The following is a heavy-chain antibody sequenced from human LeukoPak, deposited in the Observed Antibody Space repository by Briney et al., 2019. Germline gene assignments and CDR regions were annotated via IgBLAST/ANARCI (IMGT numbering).Heavy chain of an antibody. D-gene: IGHD3-22*01. J-gene: IGHJ3*02. CDR2: IYYSGST. CDR3: ARSGYYDSSGYVLGAFDT. Sequence: PSETLSLTCTVSGGSISSYYWSWIRQPPGKGLEWIGYIYYSGSTNYNPSLKSRVTISADTSKNQFSLKLSSVTAADTAVYYCARSGYYDSSGYVLGAFDTWGQGTMVTVSS. CDR1: GGSISSYY. V-gene: IGHV4-59*01.